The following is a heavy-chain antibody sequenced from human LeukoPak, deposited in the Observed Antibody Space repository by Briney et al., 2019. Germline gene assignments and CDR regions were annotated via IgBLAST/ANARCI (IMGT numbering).Heavy chain of an antibody. D-gene: IGHD3-22*01. CDR3: AKDGKRISMIAVVRRGHYFDY. CDR1: GFTFSNYG. V-gene: IGHV3-23*01. CDR2: ISGSGGNT. Sequence: GGTLRLSCAASGFTFSNYGMSWVRQAPGKGLEWVSAISGSGGNTYYADSVEGRFTISRDNSKNTLYLQMNSLRAEDTAVYYCAKDGKRISMIAVVRRGHYFDYWGQGTLVTVSS. J-gene: IGHJ4*02.